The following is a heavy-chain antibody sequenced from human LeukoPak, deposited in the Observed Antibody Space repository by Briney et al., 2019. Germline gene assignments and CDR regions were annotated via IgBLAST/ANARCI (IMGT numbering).Heavy chain of an antibody. D-gene: IGHD6-13*01. Sequence: SQTLSLTCAISGDSVSSNSAAWNWIRQSPSRGLECPGRTYYRSKWYNDYAVSVKSRITITPDTSKNQFSLHLNSVTPEDTAVYYCARTGNKIAADGTGTYYYYGMDVWGQGTTVTVSS. J-gene: IGHJ6*02. CDR3: ARTGNKIAADGTGTYYYYGMDV. V-gene: IGHV6-1*01. CDR1: GDSVSSNSAA. CDR2: TYYRSKWYN.